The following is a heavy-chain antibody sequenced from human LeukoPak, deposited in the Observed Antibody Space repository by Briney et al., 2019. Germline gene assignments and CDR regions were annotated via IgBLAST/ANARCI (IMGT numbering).Heavy chain of an antibody. CDR1: GYTFTSHD. V-gene: IGHV1-8*01. CDR2: MNPNSGNT. CDR3: ARGYYDSSGYYFDY. Sequence: GASVKVSCKASGYTFTSHDINWVRQATGQGLEWMGWMNPNSGNTGYAQKFQGRVTMTRNTSISTAYMELSSLRSEDTAVYYCARGYYDSSGYYFDYWGQGTLVTVSS. J-gene: IGHJ4*02. D-gene: IGHD3-22*01.